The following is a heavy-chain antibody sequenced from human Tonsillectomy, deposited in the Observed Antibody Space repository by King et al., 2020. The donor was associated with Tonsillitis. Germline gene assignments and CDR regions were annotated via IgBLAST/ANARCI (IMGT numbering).Heavy chain of an antibody. D-gene: IGHD6-13*01. CDR3: AIQIAAAGTSDY. J-gene: IGHJ4*02. CDR1: GGSISSSNW. V-gene: IGHV4-4*02. CDR2: IYHSGNT. Sequence: VQLQESGPGLVKPSGTLSLTCAVSGGSISSSNWWSWVRQPPGTGLEWIGEIYHSGNTNYNPSLKGRVTISVDKSKNQFSLKLSSVTAADTAIYYCAIQIAAAGTSDYWGQGTLVTVSS.